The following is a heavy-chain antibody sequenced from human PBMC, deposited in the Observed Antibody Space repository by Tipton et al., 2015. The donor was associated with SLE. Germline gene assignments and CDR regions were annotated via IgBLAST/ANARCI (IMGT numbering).Heavy chain of an antibody. CDR2: TYYRSKWYN. D-gene: IGHD2-8*02. J-gene: IGHJ6*02. Sequence: GLVKPSQTLSLTCAISGDSVSSNSAAWNWIRQSPSRGLEWLGRTYYRSKWYNDYAVSVKSRITINPDTSKNQFSLKLSSVTAADTAVYYCARGSTGYYYYGMDVWGQGTTVTVSS. CDR3: ARGSTGYYYYGMDV. CDR1: GDSVSSNSAA. V-gene: IGHV6-1*01.